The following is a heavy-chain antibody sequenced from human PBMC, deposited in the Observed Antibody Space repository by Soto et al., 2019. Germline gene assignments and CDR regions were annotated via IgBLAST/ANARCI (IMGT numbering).Heavy chain of an antibody. Sequence: ASVKVSCTASGYTFTGYYMHWVRQAPGQGLEWMGWINPNSGGTNYAQKFQGWVTMTRDTSISTAYMELSRLRSDDTAVYYCAKSAYDSSGYYYWAPDYYGMDVWGQGTTVTVSS. D-gene: IGHD3-22*01. V-gene: IGHV1-2*04. CDR2: INPNSGGT. CDR1: GYTFTGYY. CDR3: AKSAYDSSGYYYWAPDYYGMDV. J-gene: IGHJ6*02.